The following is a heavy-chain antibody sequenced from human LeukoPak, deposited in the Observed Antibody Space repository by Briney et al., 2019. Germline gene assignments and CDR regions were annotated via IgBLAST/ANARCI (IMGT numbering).Heavy chain of an antibody. D-gene: IGHD1-7*01. CDR3: ARASNWNYVYFDY. CDR2: ISSSSSHI. CDR1: GFTFSSYS. J-gene: IGHJ4*02. Sequence: PGGSLRLSCAASGFTFSSYSMNWVRQAPGKGLEWVSSISSSSSHIYYADSVKGRFTISRDNAKNSLYLQMNSLRAEDTAVYYCARASNWNYVYFDYWGQGTLVTVSS. V-gene: IGHV3-21*01.